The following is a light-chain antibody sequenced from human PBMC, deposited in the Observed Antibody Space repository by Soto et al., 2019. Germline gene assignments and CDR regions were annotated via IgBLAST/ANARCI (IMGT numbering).Light chain of an antibody. CDR2: QDS. V-gene: IGLV3-1*01. J-gene: IGLJ2*01. Sequence: SYELTQQPSVSVSPGQTASITCSGDKLGDKYACWYQQKPGQSPVLVIYQDSKRPSGIPERFSGSNSGNTATLTISGTQAMDEADYYCQAWDSSTANVVFGVGTKVTVL. CDR3: QAWDSSTANVV. CDR1: KLGDKY.